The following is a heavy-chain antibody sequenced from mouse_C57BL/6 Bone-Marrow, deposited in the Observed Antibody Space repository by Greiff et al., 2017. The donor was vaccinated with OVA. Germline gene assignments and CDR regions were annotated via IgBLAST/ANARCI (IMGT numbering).Heavy chain of an antibody. CDR2: ILPGSGST. Sequence: QVQLQQPGAELVRPGTSVKLSCKASGYTFTGYWIEWVKQRPGHGLEWIGEILPGSGSTNYNEKFKGKATFTADTSSNTAYMQLSSLTTEDSAIYYCARSPGWFAYWGQGTLVTVSA. J-gene: IGHJ3*01. CDR3: ARSPGWFAY. CDR1: GYTFTGYW. V-gene: IGHV1-9*01.